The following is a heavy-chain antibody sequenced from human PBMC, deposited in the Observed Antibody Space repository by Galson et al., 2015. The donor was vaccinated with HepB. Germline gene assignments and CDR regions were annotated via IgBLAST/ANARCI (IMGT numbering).Heavy chain of an antibody. D-gene: IGHD3-22*01. Sequence: SVKVSCKASGGTFSSYTISWVRQAPGQGLEWMGRIIPILGIANYAQKFQGRVTITADKSTSTAYMELSSLRSEDTAVYYCARETYYYDSSALSAFDIWGQGTMVTVSS. CDR2: IIPILGIA. J-gene: IGHJ3*02. CDR1: GGTFSSYT. V-gene: IGHV1-69*04. CDR3: ARETYYYDSSALSAFDI.